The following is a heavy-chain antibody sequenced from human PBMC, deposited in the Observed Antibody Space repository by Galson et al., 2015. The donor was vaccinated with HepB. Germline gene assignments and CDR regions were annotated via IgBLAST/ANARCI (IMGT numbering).Heavy chain of an antibody. D-gene: IGHD3-10*01. Sequence: SVKVSCKASGYTFTSYGISWVRQAPGQGLEWMGWISAYNGNTNYAQKLQGRVTMTTDTSTSTAYMELRSLRSDDTAVYYCARDLCPTLWFGELCRGGKYNWCDPWGQGTLVTVSS. V-gene: IGHV1-18*01. CDR2: ISAYNGNT. CDR3: ARDLCPTLWFGELCRGGKYNWCDP. J-gene: IGHJ5*02. CDR1: GYTFTSYG.